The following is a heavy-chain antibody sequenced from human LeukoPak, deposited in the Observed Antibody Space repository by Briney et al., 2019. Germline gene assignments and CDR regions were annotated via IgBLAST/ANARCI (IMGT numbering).Heavy chain of an antibody. Sequence: GGSLRLSCAASGFTFSSYAMSWVRQAPGKGLEWVSAISGSGGSTYYADSVKGRLTISRDNSKNTLYLQMNSLRAEDTAVYYCAKLHPYCSGGSCYRRYYFDYWGQGTLVTVSS. CDR1: GFTFSSYA. CDR2: ISGSGGST. V-gene: IGHV3-23*01. CDR3: AKLHPYCSGGSCYRRYYFDY. J-gene: IGHJ4*02. D-gene: IGHD2-15*01.